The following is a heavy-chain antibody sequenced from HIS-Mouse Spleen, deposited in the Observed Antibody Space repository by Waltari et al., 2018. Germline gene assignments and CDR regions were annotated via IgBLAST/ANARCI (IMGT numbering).Heavy chain of an antibody. Sequence: QVQLVESGGGVVQPGRSLRLPCAASGFTVSRLGMHWVRQAPGKGLEWVAVISYDGSNKYYADSVKGRFTISRDNSKNTLYLQMNSLRAEDTAVYYCAKASSGWLDYWGQGTLVTVSS. J-gene: IGHJ4*02. CDR2: ISYDGSNK. CDR3: AKASSGWLDY. V-gene: IGHV3-30*18. CDR1: GFTVSRLG. D-gene: IGHD6-19*01.